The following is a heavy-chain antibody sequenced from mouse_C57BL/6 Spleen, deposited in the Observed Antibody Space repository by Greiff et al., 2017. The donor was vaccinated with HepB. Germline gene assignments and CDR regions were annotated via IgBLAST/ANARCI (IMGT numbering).Heavy chain of an antibody. CDR3: ARVSYGNYDWYFDV. V-gene: IGHV5-16*01. CDR1: GFTFSDYY. D-gene: IGHD2-1*01. CDR2: INYDGSST. J-gene: IGHJ1*03. Sequence: EVKLMESEGGLVQPGSSMKLSCTASGFTFSDYYMAWVRQVPEKGLEWVANINYDGSSTYYLDSLKSRFIISRDNAKNILYLQMSSLKSEDTATYYCARVSYGNYDWYFDVWGTGTTVTVSS.